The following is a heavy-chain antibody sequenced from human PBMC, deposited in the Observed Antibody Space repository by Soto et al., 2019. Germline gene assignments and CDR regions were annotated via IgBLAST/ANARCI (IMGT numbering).Heavy chain of an antibody. J-gene: IGHJ5*02. Sequence: ASVKVSCKASGYTFTSYGISWVRQAPGQGLEWMGWISAYNGNTNYAQKLQGRVTMTTDASTSTAYMELRSLRSDDTAVYYCARVGNLRFLEWLPYPLNRFDPWGQGTLVTVSS. CDR2: ISAYNGNT. V-gene: IGHV1-18*04. CDR1: GYTFTSYG. D-gene: IGHD3-3*01. CDR3: ARVGNLRFLEWLPYPLNRFDP.